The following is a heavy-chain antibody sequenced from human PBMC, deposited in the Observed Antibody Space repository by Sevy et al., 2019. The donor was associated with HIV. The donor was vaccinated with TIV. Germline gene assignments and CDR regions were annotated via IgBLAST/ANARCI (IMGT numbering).Heavy chain of an antibody. Sequence: GSLRLSCAASGFTFSSYSMNWVRQAPGKGLEWVSSISSSSSYIYYADSVKGRFTISRDNAKNSLYLQMNSLRAEDTAVYYCARAQYSSGWYGRSAFDIWGQGTMVTVSS. J-gene: IGHJ3*02. D-gene: IGHD6-19*01. V-gene: IGHV3-21*01. CDR2: ISSSSSYI. CDR3: ARAQYSSGWYGRSAFDI. CDR1: GFTFSSYS.